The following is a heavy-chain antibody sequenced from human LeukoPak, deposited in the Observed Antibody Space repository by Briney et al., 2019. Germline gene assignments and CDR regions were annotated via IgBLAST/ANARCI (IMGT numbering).Heavy chain of an antibody. CDR3: ASSKGSTGYFSAFDL. CDR2: ISGRDGTT. V-gene: IGHV3-23*01. CDR1: GFTFSSYA. D-gene: IGHD3-22*01. J-gene: IGHJ3*01. Sequence: GGSLRLSCAASGFTFSSYAMSWVRQAPGKGLEWVSGISGRDGTTYYADSVKGRFTISRDNAKNSLYLQMNTLRAEDTALYYCASSKGSTGYFSAFDLWGQGTMVTVSS.